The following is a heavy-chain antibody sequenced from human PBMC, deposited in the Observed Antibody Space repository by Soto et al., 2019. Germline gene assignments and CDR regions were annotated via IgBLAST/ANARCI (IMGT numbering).Heavy chain of an antibody. CDR1: GGTFSSCA. CDR2: IIPIFGTA. Sequence: ASVKVSCKASGGTFSSCAISWVRQAPGQGLEWMGGIIPIFGTANYAQKFQGRVTITADESTSTAYMELSSLRSEDTAVYYCARSHGWYDSYYSMDVWGQGTTVTVSS. J-gene: IGHJ6*02. V-gene: IGHV1-69*13. D-gene: IGHD6-19*01. CDR3: ARSHGWYDSYYSMDV.